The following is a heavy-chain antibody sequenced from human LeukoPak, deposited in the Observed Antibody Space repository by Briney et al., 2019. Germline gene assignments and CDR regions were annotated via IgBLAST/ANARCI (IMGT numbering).Heavy chain of an antibody. Sequence: EGSLRLSCAASGFTVSNNYMSWVRQAPGKKLEWVSDIYSDGTTFYADSVKGRFTISRDNSKNTLYLQMNSLRAEDTAVYHCARYDFILISYFDLWGRGALVTVSS. CDR1: GFTVSNNY. J-gene: IGHJ2*01. V-gene: IGHV3-53*01. CDR3: ARYDFILISYFDL. CDR2: IYSDGTT. D-gene: IGHD3-3*01.